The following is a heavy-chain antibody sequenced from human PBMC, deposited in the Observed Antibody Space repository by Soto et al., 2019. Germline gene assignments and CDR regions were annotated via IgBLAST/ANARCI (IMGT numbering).Heavy chain of an antibody. D-gene: IGHD6-19*01. CDR3: ARSMGIAVAGVLVY. V-gene: IGHV3-33*01. J-gene: IGHJ4*02. CDR2: IWYDGSNK. Sequence: QVQLVESWGGVVQPGRSLRLSCAASGFTFSSYGMHWVRQAPGKGLEWVAVIWYDGSNKYYADSVKGRFTISRDNSKNTLYLQMNSLRAEDTAVYYCARSMGIAVAGVLVYWGQGTLVTVSS. CDR1: GFTFSSYG.